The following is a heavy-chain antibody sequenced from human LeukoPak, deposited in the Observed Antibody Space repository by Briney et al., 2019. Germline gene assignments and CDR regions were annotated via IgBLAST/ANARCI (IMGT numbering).Heavy chain of an antibody. CDR2: INHSGST. J-gene: IGHJ5*02. CDR3: ARGRKKVDP. V-gene: IGHV4-34*01. CDR1: GGSFSGYY. Sequence: SETLSLTCAVYGGSFSGYYWSWIRQPPGKGLEWIGEINHSGSTNYNPSLKSRVTISVGTSKNQFSLKLSSVTAADTAVYYCARGRKKVDPWGQGTLVIVSS.